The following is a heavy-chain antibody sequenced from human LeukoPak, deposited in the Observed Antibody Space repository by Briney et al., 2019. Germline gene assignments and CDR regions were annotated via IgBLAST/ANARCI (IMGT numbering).Heavy chain of an antibody. CDR3: ARDRAALIGFHY. D-gene: IGHD2-15*01. J-gene: IGHJ4*02. V-gene: IGHV4-39*07. Sequence: SETLSLTCSVSGGSISTGAYYWGWIRQPPGKGLEWIGSIYYSGTTYYNPSLKSRVTISVDTSKTQFSLKLSSVTAADTAVYYCARDRAALIGFHYWGQGTPVTVSS. CDR2: IYYSGTT. CDR1: GGSISTGAYY.